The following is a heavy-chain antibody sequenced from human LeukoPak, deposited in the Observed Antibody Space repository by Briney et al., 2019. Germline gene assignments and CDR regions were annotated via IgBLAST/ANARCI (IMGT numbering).Heavy chain of an antibody. CDR3: VRHDGRGGATMGAFDS. V-gene: IGHV4-39*01. D-gene: IGHD5-12*01. CDR2: VYYGRTT. Sequence: SETLSLACTVSAASFISSSHHWGWIRQSPGKGLEWIGTVYYGRTTYYNPSLDGRVTISLDTSANHFSLQLNSVTAADTAVYYCVRHDGRGGATMGAFDSWGQGSLVTVSS. CDR1: AASFISSSHH. J-gene: IGHJ5*01.